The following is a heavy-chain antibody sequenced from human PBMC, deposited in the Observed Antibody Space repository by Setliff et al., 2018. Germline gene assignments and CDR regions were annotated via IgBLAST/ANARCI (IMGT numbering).Heavy chain of an antibody. CDR1: GGSISSGSYY. J-gene: IGHJ6*02. CDR3: ARVGGYYYYYYGMDV. V-gene: IGHV4-61*09. Sequence: SETLSLTCTVSGGSISSGSYYWNWIRQPAEKGLEWIGHIQTIGSTNYNPSLRSRVTISVDTSKNQFSLKLSSVTAADTAVYYCARVGGYYYYYYGMDVWGQGTTVTVSS. CDR2: IQTIGST.